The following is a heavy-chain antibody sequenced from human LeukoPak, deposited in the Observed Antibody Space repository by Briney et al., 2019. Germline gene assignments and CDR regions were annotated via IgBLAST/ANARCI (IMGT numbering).Heavy chain of an antibody. CDR1: GFTFSSYW. CDR2: INSDGSST. D-gene: IGHD3/OR15-3a*01. J-gene: IGHJ4*02. CDR3: ARDKDWLLHDS. Sequence: GGSLRLSCAASGFTFSSYWMHWVRQAPGKGLVWVSRINSDGSSTSYADSVKGRFTISRDNAKNTLFLQMSSLRVEDTAVYYCARDKDWLLHDSWGQGTLVTVSS. V-gene: IGHV3-74*01.